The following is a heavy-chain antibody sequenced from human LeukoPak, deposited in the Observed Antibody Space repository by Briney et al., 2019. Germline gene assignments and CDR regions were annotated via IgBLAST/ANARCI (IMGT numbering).Heavy chain of an antibody. CDR1: GFTFSSYD. V-gene: IGHV3-13*01. D-gene: IGHD6-19*01. CDR2: IGTAGDT. CDR3: ARERAYSSGWSGDFDY. Sequence: GGSLRLSCAASGFTFSSYDMHWVRQATGKGLEWVSAIGTAGDTYYPGSVKGRFTISRENAKNSLYLQMNSLRAGDTAVYYCARERAYSSGWSGDFDYWGQGTLVTVSS. J-gene: IGHJ4*02.